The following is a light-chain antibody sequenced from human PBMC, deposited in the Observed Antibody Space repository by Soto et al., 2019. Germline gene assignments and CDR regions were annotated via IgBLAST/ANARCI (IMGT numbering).Light chain of an antibody. CDR2: GAS. V-gene: IGKV3-15*01. J-gene: IGKJ1*01. CDR3: QQYSYWPRT. CDR1: QSVSSN. Sequence: EIVMTQSPATLSVSPGERATLSCRASQSVSSNLAWYQQKPGQAPRLLIYGASTRATGIPARFSGSGSGTDFTLTISRLQSEEFAVYYCQQYSYWPRTFGQGTKVEI.